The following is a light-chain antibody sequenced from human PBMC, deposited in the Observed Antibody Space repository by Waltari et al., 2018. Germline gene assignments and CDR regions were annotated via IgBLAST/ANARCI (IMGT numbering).Light chain of an antibody. V-gene: IGKV1-5*03. Sequence: DIQMTQSPSTLSASVGDRVTITCRASQSISSWLAWYQQTPGKAPKLLIYKASSLQSGVPSRCSGSGSGTEFTLTISGLQPDDFATYYCQQYYTYSLFTFGPGTKVDVK. CDR2: KAS. J-gene: IGKJ3*01. CDR1: QSISSW. CDR3: QQYYTYSLFT.